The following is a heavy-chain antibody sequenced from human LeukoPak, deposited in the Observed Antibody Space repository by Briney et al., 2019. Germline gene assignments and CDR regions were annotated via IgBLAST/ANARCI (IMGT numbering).Heavy chain of an antibody. CDR3: ARPTKAVRDGYNLVRRNWFDP. V-gene: IGHV1-8*03. J-gene: IGHJ5*02. CDR2: MNPNRGNT. D-gene: IGHD5-24*01. CDR1: GYIFTGYY. Sequence: ASVKVFCKASGYIFTGYYMHWVRQASGQGLVWMGWMNPNRGNTGYAQKFQGRVTITRNTSISTAYMELSSLRCEDTAVYYCARPTKAVRDGYNLVRRNWFDPWGQGTLVTVSS.